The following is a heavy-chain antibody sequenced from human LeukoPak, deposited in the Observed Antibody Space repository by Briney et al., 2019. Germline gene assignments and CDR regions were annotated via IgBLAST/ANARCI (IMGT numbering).Heavy chain of an antibody. CDR3: ARGRRGVAIPDY. V-gene: IGHV1-69*13. D-gene: IGHD3-3*01. CDR2: IIPIFGTA. CDR1: GGTFSSYA. Sequence: SVKVSCKASGGTFSSYAIGWVRQAPGQGLEWMGGIIPIFGTANYAQKFQGRVTITADESTSTAYMELSSLRSEDTAVYYCARGRRGVAIPDYWGQGTLVTVSS. J-gene: IGHJ4*02.